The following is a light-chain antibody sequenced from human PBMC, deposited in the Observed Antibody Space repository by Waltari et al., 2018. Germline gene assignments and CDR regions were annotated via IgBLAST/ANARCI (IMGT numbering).Light chain of an antibody. CDR1: QSVSRT. CDR3: QKYGTRPAT. J-gene: IGKJ1*01. Sequence: EIVLTQSPGTLSLSPGERATLSCRGSQSVSRTLAWYQQKPGQAPRLLIYDASSRATGIPDRFSGSGSGTDFSLTISRLEPEDFAVYYCQKYGTRPATFGQGTKVEVK. CDR2: DAS. V-gene: IGKV3-20*01.